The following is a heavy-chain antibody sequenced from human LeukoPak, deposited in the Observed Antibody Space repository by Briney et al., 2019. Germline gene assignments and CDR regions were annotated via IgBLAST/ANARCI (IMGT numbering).Heavy chain of an antibody. Sequence: SETLSLTCTVSGGSMRSSNFYWGWIRQPPGKGLEWMGNIYHSGSTYYNPSVKSRVTVSVDVSSNRFSLHLTSVTAADTALYFCARTHFDSLGWFDPWGQGTLVTVSS. J-gene: IGHJ5*02. CDR2: IYHSGST. CDR1: GGSMRSSNFY. D-gene: IGHD3-9*01. V-gene: IGHV4-39*07. CDR3: ARTHFDSLGWFDP.